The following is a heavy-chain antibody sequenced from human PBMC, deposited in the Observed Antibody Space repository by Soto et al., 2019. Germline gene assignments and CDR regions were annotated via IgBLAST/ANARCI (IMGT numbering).Heavy chain of an antibody. J-gene: IGHJ5*02. Sequence: SETLSLTCSVSSYSVSSSNYYWGWIRQPPGKGLEWIGSIYYTGSTYFNQSLKSRVTISVDMSENQISLELNSVTAADTAVYFWVGHQNPNPYGSAFLSNWFDPWGKGTLVTVS. CDR2: IYYTGST. CDR3: VGHQNPNPYGSAFLSNWFDP. V-gene: IGHV4-39*01. D-gene: IGHD3-10*01. CDR1: SYSVSSSNYY.